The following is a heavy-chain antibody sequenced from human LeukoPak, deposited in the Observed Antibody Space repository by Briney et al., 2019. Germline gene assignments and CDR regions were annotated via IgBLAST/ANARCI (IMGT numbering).Heavy chain of an antibody. D-gene: IGHD3-10*01. V-gene: IGHV1-46*01. CDR1: GYTFTNSY. Sequence: GASVKVSCKASGYTFTNSYIHWVRQAPGQVLEWMGLINPDGGNTNYAQNFQGRVTLTRNTSISTAYMELSSLRSEDTAVYYCARGYGVVRGVMVYWGQGTLVTVSS. J-gene: IGHJ4*02. CDR2: INPDGGNT. CDR3: ARGYGVVRGVMVY.